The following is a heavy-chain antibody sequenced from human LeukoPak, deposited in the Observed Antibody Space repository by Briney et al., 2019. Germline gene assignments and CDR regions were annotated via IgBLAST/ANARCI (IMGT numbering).Heavy chain of an antibody. J-gene: IGHJ4*02. V-gene: IGHV3-48*03. CDR3: ARELRYYYGSGSSSYYFDY. D-gene: IGHD3-10*01. CDR2: ISSSGSTI. CDR1: GFTFSSYE. Sequence: GGSLRLSCAASGFTFSSYEMNWVRQAPGKGLEWVSYISSSGSTIYYADSVKGRFTISRDNAKNSLYLQMNSLRAEDTAVYYCARELRYYYGSGSSSYYFDYWGQGTLVTVSS.